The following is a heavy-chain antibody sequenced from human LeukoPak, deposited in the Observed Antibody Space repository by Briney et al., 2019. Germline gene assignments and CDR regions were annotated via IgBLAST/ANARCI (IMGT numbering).Heavy chain of an antibody. Sequence: GGSLRLSCAASGFTFSSYWMSWVRQAPGKGVEWVANVKQDGSEKKYMDSVEGRFTISRDNAKNSLYLQMNSLRAKDTAVYYCARYHYGDHPFDPWGQGTLVTVSS. J-gene: IGHJ5*02. CDR1: GFTFSSYW. D-gene: IGHD4-17*01. CDR3: ARYHYGDHPFDP. CDR2: VKQDGSEK. V-gene: IGHV3-7*01.